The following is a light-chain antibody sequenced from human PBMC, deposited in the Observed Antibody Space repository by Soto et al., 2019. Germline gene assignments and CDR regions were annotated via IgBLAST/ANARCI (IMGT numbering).Light chain of an antibody. V-gene: IGKV1-5*01. CDR1: QSISSW. CDR3: QQYNSYSWT. Sequence: DIQMTQSPSTLSASVGDRVTITCRASQSISSWLAWYQQKPGKAPKLLIYDASSLESGVPSRFSGSGSGTECTLTISSLQPDDFATYCWQQYNSYSWTFGQGTKVDIK. J-gene: IGKJ1*01. CDR2: DAS.